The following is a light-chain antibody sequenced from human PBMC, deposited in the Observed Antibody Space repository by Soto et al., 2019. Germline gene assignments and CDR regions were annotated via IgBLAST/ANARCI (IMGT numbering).Light chain of an antibody. CDR1: QGISSW. V-gene: IGKV1-5*03. J-gene: IGKJ1*01. CDR3: QQYNSYSWT. CDR2: KAS. Sequence: DIQMTQSPSTLSASVGDRVTITCRASQGISSWLAWYQQKPGKAPKLLIYKASSLESGVPSRFSGSGSGTEFTLTISSLQPDDFAPYYCQQYNSYSWTFGQGTKVEI.